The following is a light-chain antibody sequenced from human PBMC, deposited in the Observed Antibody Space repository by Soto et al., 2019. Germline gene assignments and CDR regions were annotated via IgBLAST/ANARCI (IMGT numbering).Light chain of an antibody. CDR1: SSNIGSNY. CDR2: RNN. Sequence: QSVLTQPPSASGTPGQRVTISCSGSSSNIGSNYVYWYQQLPGTAPKLLIYRNNQRPSGVPDRFSGSKSGTSASLAISGLRSEDGADYYCAAWDDSRSGPVFGGGTQLTLL. J-gene: IGLJ7*01. V-gene: IGLV1-47*01. CDR3: AAWDDSRSGPV.